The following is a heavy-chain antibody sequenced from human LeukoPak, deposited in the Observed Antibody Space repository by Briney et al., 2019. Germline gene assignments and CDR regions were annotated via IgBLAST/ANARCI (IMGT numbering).Heavy chain of an antibody. V-gene: IGHV3-23*01. CDR1: GFSLTNYG. CDR2: IIGSSAGT. J-gene: IGHJ4*02. Sequence: GGSLRLSCAVSGFSLTNYGMSWVRQAPGKGLEWVSGIIGSSAGTLYADSAKGRFTISRDNSRSVVYMEMNSLRAEDTAMYFCARGSDSGSINELEYWGQGTLVTVSS. CDR3: ARGSDSGSINELEY. D-gene: IGHD3-10*01.